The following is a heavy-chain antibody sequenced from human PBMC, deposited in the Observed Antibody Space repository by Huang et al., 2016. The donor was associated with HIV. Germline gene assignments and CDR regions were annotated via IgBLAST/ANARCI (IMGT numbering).Heavy chain of an antibody. CDR3: ARGDYYDSSGYHPGYFDY. CDR2: IRNEGMKK. CDR1: GFILSNYG. D-gene: IGHD3-22*01. Sequence: VQLIESGGGVVQPGKSLRLSCATSGFILSNYGMHWVRQAAVKGLKWVALIRNEGMKKNYADSVRGRFTVGRDNGNNTLFLQMRSLGVDDTAVYYCARGDYYDSSGYHPGYFDYWGQGILVTVSS. J-gene: IGHJ4*02. V-gene: IGHV3-30*02.